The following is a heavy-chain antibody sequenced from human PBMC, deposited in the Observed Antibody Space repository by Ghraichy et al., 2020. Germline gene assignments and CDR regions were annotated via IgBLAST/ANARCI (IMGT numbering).Heavy chain of an antibody. Sequence: LSLTCAVYGGSFSGYYWSWIRQPPGKGLEWIGEINHSGSTNYNPSLKSRVTISVDTSKNQFSLKLSSVTAADTAVYYCARGSGGDYYDSSVWFDPWGQGTLVTVSS. CDR2: INHSGST. CDR3: ARGSGGDYYDSSVWFDP. CDR1: GGSFSGYY. D-gene: IGHD3-22*01. J-gene: IGHJ5*02. V-gene: IGHV4-34*01.